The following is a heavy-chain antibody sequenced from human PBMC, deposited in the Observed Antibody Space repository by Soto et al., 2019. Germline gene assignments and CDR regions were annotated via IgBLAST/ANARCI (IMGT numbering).Heavy chain of an antibody. D-gene: IGHD3-22*01. CDR2: TRNKTNSYTT. J-gene: IGHJ5*02. CDR3: ARYDSSGYYPSGP. Sequence: GGSLRLSCAASGFTFSDHYMDWVRQAPGKGLEWVGRTRNKTNSYTTEYAASVKGRFTISRDDSKNSLYLQMNSLKTEDTAVYYCARYDSSGYYPSGPWGQGTLVTVSS. CDR1: GFTFSDHY. V-gene: IGHV3-72*01.